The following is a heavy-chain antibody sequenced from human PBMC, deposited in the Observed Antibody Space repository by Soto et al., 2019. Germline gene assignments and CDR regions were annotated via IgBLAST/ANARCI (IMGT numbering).Heavy chain of an antibody. J-gene: IGHJ4*02. CDR2: IIPIFGTA. V-gene: IGHV1-69*12. CDR1: GGTFSSYA. CDR3: ARGGPLWSGNNPYYFDY. D-gene: IGHD3-10*01. Sequence: QVQLVQSGAEVKKPGSSVKVSCKASGGTFSSYAISWVRQAPGQGLEWMGGIIPIFGTANYAQKFQGRVTITADESTSTAYMERSSLRSEDTAVYYCARGGPLWSGNNPYYFDYWGQGTLVTVSS.